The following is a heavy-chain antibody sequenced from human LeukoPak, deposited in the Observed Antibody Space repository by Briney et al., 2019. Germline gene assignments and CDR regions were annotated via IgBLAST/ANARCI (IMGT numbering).Heavy chain of an antibody. D-gene: IGHD4-23*01. CDR2: ITPMFGTA. V-gene: IGHV1-69*13. Sequence: SVKASCKASGGTFSSYAISWVRQAPGQGLEWMGGITPMFGTANYAQKFQGRVTITAVESMSTAYMELSSLRSEDTAVYYCARGWLAETTVVTPYNYWGQGTLVTVSS. CDR1: GGTFSSYA. CDR3: ARGWLAETTVVTPYNY. J-gene: IGHJ4*02.